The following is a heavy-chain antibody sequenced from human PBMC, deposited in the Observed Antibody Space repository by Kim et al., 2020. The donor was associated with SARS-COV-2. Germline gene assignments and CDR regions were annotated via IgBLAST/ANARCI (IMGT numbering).Heavy chain of an antibody. J-gene: IGHJ3*02. D-gene: IGHD1-26*01. V-gene: IGHV3-13*01. Sequence: PGSVKGRFTISRENAKKSLYLQMNGLRAGDTAVYYCAASGSYLLNAFDIWGQGTMVTVSS. CDR3: AASGSYLLNAFDI.